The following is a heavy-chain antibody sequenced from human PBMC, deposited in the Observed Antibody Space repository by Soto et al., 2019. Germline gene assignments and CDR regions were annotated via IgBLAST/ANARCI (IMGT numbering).Heavy chain of an antibody. CDR3: ATGFYSSSIDH. D-gene: IGHD3-22*01. CDR1: GFNFGTYG. V-gene: IGHV3-33*01. Sequence: QVQLVESGGGVVQPGTSLRLSCAASGFNFGTYGMHWVRQPPGTGLQWVAVTWYDGSENFYGDSVRGRFTISRDSSKNTLNLQMDSLTAEDTAVYYCATGFYSSSIDHWGQGTLVTVTS. J-gene: IGHJ4*02. CDR2: TWYDGSEN.